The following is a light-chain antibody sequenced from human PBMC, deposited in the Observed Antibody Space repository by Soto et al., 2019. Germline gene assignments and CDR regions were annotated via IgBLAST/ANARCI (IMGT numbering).Light chain of an antibody. V-gene: IGLV1-40*01. CDR1: SSNIGAGYD. CDR2: DNT. CDR3: QSYGNSLRAYVV. J-gene: IGLJ2*01. Sequence: QSVLTQPPSVSGAPGQRVTISCTGNSSNIGAGYDVHWYQHIPGTAPKLLIYDNTNRPSGVPDRFSGSKSGTSSSLAITGLQAEDEADDYCQSYGNSLRAYVVFGGGTKLTVL.